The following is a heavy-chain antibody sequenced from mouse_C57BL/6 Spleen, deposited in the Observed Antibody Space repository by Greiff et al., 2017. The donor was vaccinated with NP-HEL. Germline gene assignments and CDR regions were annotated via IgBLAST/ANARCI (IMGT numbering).Heavy chain of an antibody. CDR2: INPNNGGT. CDR3: ARAYGNWGWYYDV. D-gene: IGHD2-10*02. V-gene: IGHV1-18*01. CDR1: GYTFTDYN. J-gene: IGHJ1*03. Sequence: VQLQQSGPELVKPGASVKIPCKASGYTFTDYNMDWVKQSHGKSLAWIGDINPNNGGTIYNQKFKGKATLTVDKSSSTAYMELRSLTSDDTAVYYCARAYGNWGWYYDVWGTVTTVTVSS.